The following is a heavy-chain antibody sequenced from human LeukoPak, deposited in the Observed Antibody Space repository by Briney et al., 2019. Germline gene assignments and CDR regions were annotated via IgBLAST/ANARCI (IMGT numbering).Heavy chain of an antibody. CDR3: ARAGRWEGRPHAFDI. D-gene: IGHD1-26*01. J-gene: IGHJ3*02. CDR2: IYATGNT. CDR1: GDSLSSSRFS. Sequence: PSETLSLTCHVSGDSLSSSRFSWSWIRQPAGKGLEWIGRIYATGNTNYNPSLKSRVTISVGTSKSQFSLTLTSVTAADTALYYCARAGRWEGRPHAFDIWGQGTMVTVSS. V-gene: IGHV4-61*10.